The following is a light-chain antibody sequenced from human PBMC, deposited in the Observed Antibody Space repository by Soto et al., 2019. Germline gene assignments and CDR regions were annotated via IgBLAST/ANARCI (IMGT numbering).Light chain of an antibody. Sequence: DIHMTQSPSTLSASVGDRVTITCRASQSISSWLAWYQQKPGTAPKFLIYKASSLESGVPSRFSGSGSLRKFTLTIDSLQPDDFATYYCQQYNSYLLWTVGQGTKVDIK. J-gene: IGKJ1*01. CDR1: QSISSW. V-gene: IGKV1-5*03. CDR3: QQYNSYLLWT. CDR2: KAS.